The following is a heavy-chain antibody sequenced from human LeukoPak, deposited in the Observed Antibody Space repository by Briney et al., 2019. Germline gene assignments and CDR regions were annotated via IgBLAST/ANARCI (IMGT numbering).Heavy chain of an antibody. CDR2: INWNGGST. V-gene: IGHV3-20*04. Sequence: GGSLRVSCSTSAFTYGPYGISLLRQAPGKGLEWVSGINWNGGSTASADSVKGRFTISRDNAKNSLYLQMNSLRAEDTAFYYCARDRGGSTFDNWGEGTLVTVSS. D-gene: IGHD2-15*01. J-gene: IGHJ4*02. CDR1: AFTYGPYG. CDR3: ARDRGGSTFDN.